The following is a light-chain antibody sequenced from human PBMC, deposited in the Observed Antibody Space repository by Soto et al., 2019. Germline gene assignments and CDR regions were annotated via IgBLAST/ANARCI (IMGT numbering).Light chain of an antibody. Sequence: SVLTQPASVSGSPGQSITISCTGTSSDLGAYNSVSWYRQDPGKAPKVMIYDVTNRPSGVSSRFSGSQSGNTASLTISGLQADDEADYYCCSYTTSNTLVFGTGTKVTVL. V-gene: IGLV2-14*01. CDR2: DVT. J-gene: IGLJ1*01. CDR1: SSDLGAYNS. CDR3: CSYTTSNTLV.